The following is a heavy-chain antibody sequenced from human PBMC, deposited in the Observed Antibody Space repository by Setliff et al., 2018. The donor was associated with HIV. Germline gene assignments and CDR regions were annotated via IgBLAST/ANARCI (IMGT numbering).Heavy chain of an antibody. V-gene: IGHV4-61*09. Sequence: LSLTCSVSAGSISSGNYYWNWVRQPAGKGLEWVGHIYTNGSTAYNPSFKSRVTMALDTSKNHFSLNLISVTDADTAVYYCARSGFSSSWYRVNWFDPWGQGILVTVSS. J-gene: IGHJ5*02. CDR1: AGSISSGNYY. CDR2: IYTNGST. D-gene: IGHD6-13*01. CDR3: ARSGFSSSWYRVNWFDP.